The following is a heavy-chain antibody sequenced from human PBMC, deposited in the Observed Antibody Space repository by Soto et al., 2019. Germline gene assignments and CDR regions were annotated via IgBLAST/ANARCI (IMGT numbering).Heavy chain of an antibody. CDR3: GRGFGGTH. V-gene: IGHV3-7*05. D-gene: IGHD2-15*01. Sequence: EVQLVESGGGLVQPGGSLRLSCAASGFTFNNYDMVWVRQAPGRGLEWVANINQDGSANYYVDSVKGRFTISRDNAKSSLYLQINSLRAEDTATYYCGRGFGGTHCGQGSLVTVSS. J-gene: IGHJ4*02. CDR1: GFTFNNYD. CDR2: INQDGSAN.